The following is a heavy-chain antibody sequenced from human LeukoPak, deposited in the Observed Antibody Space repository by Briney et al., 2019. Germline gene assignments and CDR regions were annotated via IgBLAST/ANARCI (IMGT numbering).Heavy chain of an antibody. CDR1: GYTFTGYY. CDR3: ARAPEWELSWFDP. D-gene: IGHD1-26*01. Sequence: GASVKVSCKASGYTFTGYYMHWVRQAPGQGLEWMGWINPNSGGTNYAQNFQGRVTMTRDTSISTAYMELSRLGSDDTAVYYCARAPEWELSWFDPWGQGTLVTVSS. CDR2: INPNSGGT. J-gene: IGHJ5*02. V-gene: IGHV1-2*02.